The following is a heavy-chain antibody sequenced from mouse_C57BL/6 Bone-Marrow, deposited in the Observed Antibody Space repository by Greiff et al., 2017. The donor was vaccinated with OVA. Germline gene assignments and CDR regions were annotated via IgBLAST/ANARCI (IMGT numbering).Heavy chain of an antibody. Sequence: VQLQQSGPELVKPGASVKISCKASGYSFTSYYIHWVKQRPGQGLEWIGWIYPGSGNTKYNEKFKGKATLTADTSSSTAYMQLSSLTSEDSAVYYCARRGPYYGNYWYFDVWGTGTTVTVSS. D-gene: IGHD2-1*01. CDR1: GYSFTSYY. CDR3: ARRGPYYGNYWYFDV. V-gene: IGHV1-66*01. J-gene: IGHJ1*03. CDR2: IYPGSGNT.